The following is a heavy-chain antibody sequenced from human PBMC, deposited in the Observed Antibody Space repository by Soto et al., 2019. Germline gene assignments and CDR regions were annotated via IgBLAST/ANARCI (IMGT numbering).Heavy chain of an antibody. CDR3: ARVVGLNVGLAARYNYYAMDV. CDR1: GDTFSTSS. Sequence: QDQLVQSGAAVKKPGSSVKVSCRASGDTFSTSSINWVRQAPGQGLEWMGGIIPLSESPTYAQNFQGRVTITADRSSNTAYLELSSLTSEDTAVYYCARVVGLNVGLAARYNYYAMDVWGQGTMVTVSS. J-gene: IGHJ6*02. V-gene: IGHV1-69*14. D-gene: IGHD6-13*01. CDR2: IIPLSESP.